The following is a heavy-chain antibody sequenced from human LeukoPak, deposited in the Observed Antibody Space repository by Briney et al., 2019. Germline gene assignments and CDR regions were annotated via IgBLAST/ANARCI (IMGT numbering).Heavy chain of an antibody. V-gene: IGHV3-21*01. CDR2: IGSSSSYI. D-gene: IGHD6-13*01. CDR3: ARQWQLADLLDY. CDR1: GFTFSSYS. Sequence: GGSLRLSCAASGFTFSSYSMNWVRQAPGKGLEWVSSIGSSSSYIYYADSVKGRFTISRDNAKNSLYLQMNSLRAEDTAVYYCARQWQLADLLDYWGQGTLVTVSS. J-gene: IGHJ4*02.